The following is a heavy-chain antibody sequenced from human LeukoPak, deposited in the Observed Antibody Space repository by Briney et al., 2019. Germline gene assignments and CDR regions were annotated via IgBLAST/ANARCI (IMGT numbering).Heavy chain of an antibody. CDR1: GFIFSNYG. D-gene: IGHD3-16*01. CDR3: AKERWGKAQWSQVDY. J-gene: IGHJ4*02. V-gene: IGHV3-30*02. CDR2: IRYDGSQK. Sequence: GGSLRLSCEASGFIFSNYGMHWVRQAPGKGLDWVAFIRYDGSQKYHADSVKGRFTISRDNSKNTLYVQMNSLRGEDTAVYYCAKERWGKAQWSQVDYWGQGTLVTVSS.